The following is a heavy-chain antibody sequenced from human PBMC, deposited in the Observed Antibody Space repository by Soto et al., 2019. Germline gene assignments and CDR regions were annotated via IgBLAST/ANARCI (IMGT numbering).Heavy chain of an antibody. J-gene: IGHJ4*02. CDR2: IFHSGIT. CDR1: GYSISSGYY. Sequence: SETLSLTCAVSGYSISSGYYWGWIRQPPGKGLEWIGSIFHSGITYYNPSLKSRVTISVDTSKNQFSLNLSSVTAADTAVYFCARDYGYCSSSTCRDYWGQGTLVTVSS. V-gene: IGHV4-38-2*02. CDR3: ARDYGYCSSSTCRDY. D-gene: IGHD2-2*01.